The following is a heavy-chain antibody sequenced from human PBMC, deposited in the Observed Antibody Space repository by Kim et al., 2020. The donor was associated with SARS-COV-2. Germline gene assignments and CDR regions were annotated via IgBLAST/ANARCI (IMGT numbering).Heavy chain of an antibody. CDR3: VKDLLDYDSSGYYPDYYNYGMDV. CDR1: GFTFSNYA. CDR2: ITASSGRT. D-gene: IGHD3-22*01. V-gene: IGHV3-23*01. J-gene: IGHJ6*02. Sequence: GGSLRLSCAASGFTFSNYAMSWVRQAPGKGLEWVSIITASSGRTYYADSVKGRFVISRDNSKTTLYLQMNSLRAEDTAVYYCVKDLLDYDSSGYYPDYYNYGMDVWGQGTTVTVS.